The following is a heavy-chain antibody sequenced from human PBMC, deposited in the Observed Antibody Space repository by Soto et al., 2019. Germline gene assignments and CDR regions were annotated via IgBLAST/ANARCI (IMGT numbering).Heavy chain of an antibody. D-gene: IGHD6-13*01. CDR2: IDPSDSYT. Sequence: GESLKISCKGSGYSFTIYWISWVRQMPGKGLEWMGRIDPSDSYTNYSPSFQGHVTISADKSISTAYLQWSSLKASDTAMYYCARLAQYSSSWYPIYYYGMDVWGQGTTVTVSS. V-gene: IGHV5-10-1*01. J-gene: IGHJ6*02. CDR1: GYSFTIYW. CDR3: ARLAQYSSSWYPIYYYGMDV.